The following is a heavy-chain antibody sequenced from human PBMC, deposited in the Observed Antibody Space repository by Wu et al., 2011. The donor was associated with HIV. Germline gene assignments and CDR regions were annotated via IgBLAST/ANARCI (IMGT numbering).Heavy chain of an antibody. D-gene: IGHD4/OR15-4a*01. CDR2: LNPHGDRQ. CDR3: ARERPPDSGEYGGNLFDV. Sequence: QVQLVQSGAEVKKPGASMKVSCKTSGYSFTSFDITWVRQAAGRGLEWMGWLNPHGDRQGRAQKFQGRVTITADDSTTTVYLELSSLRSEDTAVYYCARERPPDSGEYGGNLFDVWGQGTMVIVSS. V-gene: IGHV1-8*01. J-gene: IGHJ3*01. CDR1: GYSFTSFD.